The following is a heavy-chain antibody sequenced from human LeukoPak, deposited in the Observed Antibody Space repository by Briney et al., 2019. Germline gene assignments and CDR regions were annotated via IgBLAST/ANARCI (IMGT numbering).Heavy chain of an antibody. J-gene: IGHJ4*02. CDR3: STRGD. V-gene: IGHV4-31*03. Sequence: SQTLSLTCTVSGGSISGGAYYWSWIRQHPGKGLEWIGYIYYSGNTYYNPSLKSRVTISANTSKGQFSLKLTSVTAADTAVYYCSTRGDWGQGTLVTVSS. CDR2: IYYSGNT. CDR1: GGSISGGAYY.